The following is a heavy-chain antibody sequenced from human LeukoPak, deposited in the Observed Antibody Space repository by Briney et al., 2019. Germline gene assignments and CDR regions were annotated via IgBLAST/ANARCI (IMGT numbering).Heavy chain of an antibody. D-gene: IGHD3-22*01. CDR1: GFTFSSYA. J-gene: IGHJ4*02. CDR2: ISGSGGST. V-gene: IGHV3-23*01. Sequence: GESLKISCAASGFTFSSYAMSWVRQAPGKGLEWVSAISGSGGSTYYADSVKGRFTISRDNSKNTLYLQMNSLRAEDTAVYYCANTEDYYDSSGSTPYYLDYWGQGTLVTVSS. CDR3: ANTEDYYDSSGSTPYYLDY.